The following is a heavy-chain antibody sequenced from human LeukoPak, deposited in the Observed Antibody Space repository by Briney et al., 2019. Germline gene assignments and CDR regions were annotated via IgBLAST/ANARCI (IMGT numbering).Heavy chain of an antibody. CDR1: GGSISSYY. CDR2: IYYSGST. Sequence: SETLSLTCTVSGGSISSYYWSWIRQPPGKGLEWIGYIYYSGSTNYNPSLKSRVTISVDTSKNQFSLKLSSVTAADTAVYHCARAGAGNVVVPAAIAADNWFDPWGQGTLVTVSS. J-gene: IGHJ5*02. D-gene: IGHD2-2*01. CDR3: ARAGAGNVVVPAAIAADNWFDP. V-gene: IGHV4-59*01.